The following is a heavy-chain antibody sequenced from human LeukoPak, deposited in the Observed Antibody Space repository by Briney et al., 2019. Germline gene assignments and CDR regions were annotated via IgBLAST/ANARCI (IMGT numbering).Heavy chain of an antibody. V-gene: IGHV4-59*01. CDR1: GGSFSGYY. J-gene: IGHJ4*02. CDR2: IYYSGST. D-gene: IGHD4-11*01. CDR3: ARLRGNYFPDY. Sequence: SETLSLTCAVSGGSFSGYYWYWIRQPPGKGLERIGYIYYSGSTNYNPSLKSRITISVDTSKNQFSLRLSSVTAADTAVYYCARLRGNYFPDYWGQGTLVTVSS.